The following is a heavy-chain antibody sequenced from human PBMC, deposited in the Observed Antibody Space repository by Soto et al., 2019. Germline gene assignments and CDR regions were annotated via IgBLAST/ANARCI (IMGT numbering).Heavy chain of an antibody. Sequence: EVQLVESGGGLVQPGGSLRLSCAASGFTFSSYEMNWVRQAPGKGLEWVSYISSSGSTVYYADSVKGRFTISRDNAKKSLYLQMNSLRAEDTAVYYCANFGPLRSSLVGATPYFDYWGQGTLVTVSS. D-gene: IGHD1-26*01. J-gene: IGHJ4*02. CDR2: ISSSGSTV. CDR1: GFTFSSYE. V-gene: IGHV3-48*03. CDR3: ANFGPLRSSLVGATPYFDY.